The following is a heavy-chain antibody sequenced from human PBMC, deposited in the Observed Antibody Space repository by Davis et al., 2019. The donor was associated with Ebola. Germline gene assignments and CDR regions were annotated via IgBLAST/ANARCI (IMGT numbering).Heavy chain of an antibody. V-gene: IGHV3-48*01. Sequence: GESLKTSCAASGFGFSTYSMNWVRQAPGKGLEWVSGISGTENSMHYADPVRGRFTISRDSSKNRLYLELNSLRPEDTAVYYCARDGVGGGRTGKYLQYWGQGTLVTVSS. D-gene: IGHD2-8*01. CDR2: ISGTENSM. CDR3: ARDGVGGGRTGKYLQY. J-gene: IGHJ1*01. CDR1: GFGFSTYS.